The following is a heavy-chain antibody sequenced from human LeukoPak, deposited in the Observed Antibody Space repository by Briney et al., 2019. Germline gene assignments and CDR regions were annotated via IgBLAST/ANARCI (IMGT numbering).Heavy chain of an antibody. J-gene: IGHJ1*01. CDR3: ASESSGPQYFQH. CDR1: GGTFSSYA. D-gene: IGHD6-19*01. CDR2: IIPILGIA. Sequence: SVKVSCKASGGTFSSYAISWVRQAPGQGLEWMGRIIPILGIANYAQKFQGRVTITADKSTSTAYMELSSLRSGDTAVYYCASESSGPQYFQHWGQGTLVTVST. V-gene: IGHV1-69*04.